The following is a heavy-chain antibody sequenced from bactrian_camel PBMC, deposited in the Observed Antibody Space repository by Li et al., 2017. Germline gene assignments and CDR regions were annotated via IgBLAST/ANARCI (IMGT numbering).Heavy chain of an antibody. CDR2: ISSEDSTT. V-gene: IGHV3S11*01. Sequence: DVQLVESGGGTVQPGGSLRLSCVASGFVFSDYGLSWVRQAPGKGLEWVSSISSEDSTTYYAVSMKGRFTISRDNAKNTVYLEMNNLKSEDTAQYYCTEGMSDLDYWGQGTQVT. CDR1: GFVFSDYG. J-gene: IGHJ4*01. CDR3: TEGMSDLDY.